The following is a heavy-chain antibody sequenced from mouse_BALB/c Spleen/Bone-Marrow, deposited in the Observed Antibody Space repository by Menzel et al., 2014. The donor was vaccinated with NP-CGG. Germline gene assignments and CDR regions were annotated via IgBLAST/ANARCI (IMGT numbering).Heavy chain of an antibody. Sequence: EVKLQESGGGLVQPKGSLKLSCAASGFTFNTNAMNWVRQAPGKGLEWVARIRSKSNNYATYYADSVKDRFTISRDDSQSMLYRQMNNLKTEDTAMYYCVRGFGLVYWGQGTSVTVSS. J-gene: IGHJ4*01. CDR1: GFTFNTNA. V-gene: IGHV10S3*01. CDR3: VRGFGLVY. CDR2: IRSKSNNYAT. D-gene: IGHD2-10*02.